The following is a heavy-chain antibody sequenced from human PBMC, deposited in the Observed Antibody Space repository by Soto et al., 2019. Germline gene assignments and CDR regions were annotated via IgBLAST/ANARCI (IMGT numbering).Heavy chain of an antibody. Sequence: PSETLSLTCTVSGGSLSPCHWVWIRQPPGKELEWIGQIYHSGSTIYTPSLESRVTTMADSTTNQVSLDLTSITAADTTVYYCRSGWGGAYYFDAWGQGALVTVSS. CDR3: RSGWGGAYYFDA. D-gene: IGHD3-3*01. V-gene: IGHV4-59*13. J-gene: IGHJ5*02. CDR1: GGSLSPCH. CDR2: IYHSGST.